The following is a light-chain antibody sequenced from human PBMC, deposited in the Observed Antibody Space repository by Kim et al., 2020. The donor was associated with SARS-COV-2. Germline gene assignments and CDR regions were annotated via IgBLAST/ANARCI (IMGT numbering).Light chain of an antibody. CDR2: ATS. V-gene: IGKV3-20*01. CDR1: QSVSSSY. CDR3: QQYTSSPWT. Sequence: EIVLTQSPGTLSLSPGERATLSCWASQSVSSSYLAWYQQKPGQAPRLLIYATSSRATGIPDRFSGSGSGTDFTLTIYRLEPEDFALYYCQQYTSSPWTFGQGTKVDIK. J-gene: IGKJ1*01.